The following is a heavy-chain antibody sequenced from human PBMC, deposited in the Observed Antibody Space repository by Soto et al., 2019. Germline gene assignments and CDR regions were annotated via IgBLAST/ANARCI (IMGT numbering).Heavy chain of an antibody. V-gene: IGHV1-69*06. CDR2: IIPIFGTA. J-gene: IGHJ4*02. D-gene: IGHD1-26*01. CDR1: GGTFSSYA. CDR3: ARDVRVRSGSKPFTWKFDY. Sequence: SVKVSCKASGGTFSSYAISWVRQAPGQGLEWMGGIIPIFGTANYAQKFQGRVTITADKSTSTAYMELSSLRSEATAVNYSARDVRVRSGSKPFTWKFDYWAQGTLVPASS.